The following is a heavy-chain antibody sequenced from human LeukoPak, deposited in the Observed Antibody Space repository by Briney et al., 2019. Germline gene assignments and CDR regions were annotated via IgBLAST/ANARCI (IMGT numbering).Heavy chain of an antibody. J-gene: IGHJ4*02. V-gene: IGHV4-38-2*02. CDR3: ARAGGSGIDY. CDR1: GYSISSGYY. CDR2: IYQSEST. Sequence: SETLSFTCTVSGYSISSGYYWGWIRQPPGKGLEWIGSIYQSESTYYNPSLKSRVTISVDTSKNQFSLKLSSVTAADTAVYYCARAGGSGIDYWGQGTLVTVSS. D-gene: IGHD3-10*01.